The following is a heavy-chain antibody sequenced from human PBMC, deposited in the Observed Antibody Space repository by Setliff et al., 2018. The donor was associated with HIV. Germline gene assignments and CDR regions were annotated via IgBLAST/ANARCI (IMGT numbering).Heavy chain of an antibody. CDR2: IYASGVT. CDR3: ATRPAGSYWYGVFDF. V-gene: IGHV4-4*09. CDR1: GGPISSHY. D-gene: IGHD6-13*01. J-gene: IGHJ4*02. Sequence: PSETLSLTCTVSGGPISSHYWSWIRQSPKTGLEWIGYIYASGVTSYNPSLKSRVTISIDTSKNQFSLKLNSMTAADTAVYYCATRPAGSYWYGVFDFWGRGMLVTVSS.